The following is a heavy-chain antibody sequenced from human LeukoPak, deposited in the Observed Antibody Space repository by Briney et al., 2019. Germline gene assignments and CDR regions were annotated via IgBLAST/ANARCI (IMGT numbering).Heavy chain of an antibody. J-gene: IGHJ3*02. CDR3: ARDPPHCSGGSCYPEGAFDI. D-gene: IGHD2-15*01. Sequence: ASVKVSCKASGYTFTSYYMHWVRQAPGQGLEWMGIINPSGGSTSYAQRFQGRVTMTRDMSTSTVYMELSSLRSEDTAVYYCARDPPHCSGGSCYPEGAFDIWGQGTMVTVSS. CDR2: INPSGGST. CDR1: GYTFTSYY. V-gene: IGHV1-46*01.